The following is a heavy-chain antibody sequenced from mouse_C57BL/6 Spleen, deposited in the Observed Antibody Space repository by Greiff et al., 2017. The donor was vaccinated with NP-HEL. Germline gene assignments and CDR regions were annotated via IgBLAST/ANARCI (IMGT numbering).Heavy chain of an antibody. CDR1: GYTFTSYW. J-gene: IGHJ2*01. Sequence: QVQLQQPGAELVMPGASVKLSCKASGYTFTSYWMHWVKQRPGQGLEWIGEIDPSDSYTNYNQKFKGKSTLTVDKSSSTAYMQLSSLTSEDSAVYYWARYYGSSYDFDYWGQGTTLTVSS. D-gene: IGHD1-1*01. CDR2: IDPSDSYT. CDR3: ARYYGSSYDFDY. V-gene: IGHV1-69*01.